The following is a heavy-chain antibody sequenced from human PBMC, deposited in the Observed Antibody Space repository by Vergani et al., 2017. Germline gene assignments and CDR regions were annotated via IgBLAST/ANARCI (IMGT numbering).Heavy chain of an antibody. D-gene: IGHD3/OR15-3a*01. CDR1: GYTFTSYY. J-gene: IGHJ4*02. Sequence: QVQLVQSGAEVKKPGASVKVSCKASGYTFTSYYMHWVRQAPGQGLEWMGIINPSGGSTSYAQKFQGRVTMTRDTSTSTVYMELSSLRSEDTAVYYCASYRPRWAGSYWGQGTLVTVSS. CDR2: INPSGGST. V-gene: IGHV1-46*01. CDR3: ASYRPRWAGSY.